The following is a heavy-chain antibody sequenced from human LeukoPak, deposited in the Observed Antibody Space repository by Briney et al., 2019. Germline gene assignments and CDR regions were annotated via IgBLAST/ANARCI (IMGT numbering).Heavy chain of an antibody. V-gene: IGHV3-23*01. Sequence: GGSLRLSCAASGFTFSSYAMSWVRQAPGEGLEWVSSITTSGGSTYYADSVKGRFTISRDNAKNTLYLQMNSLRAEDTAVYYCAKDHCVSGRYDALDIWGQGTMVTVSS. D-gene: IGHD3-10*01. CDR1: GFTFSSYA. CDR3: AKDHCVSGRYDALDI. CDR2: ITTSGGST. J-gene: IGHJ3*02.